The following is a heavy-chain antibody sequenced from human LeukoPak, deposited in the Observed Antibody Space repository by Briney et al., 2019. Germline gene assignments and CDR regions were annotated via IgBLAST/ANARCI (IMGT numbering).Heavy chain of an antibody. CDR3: AKRGVVVRVFLVGFHREAYYFDS. J-gene: IGHJ4*02. CDR2: ISYDGSNK. D-gene: IGHD3-16*02. CDR1: GFTFSSYG. Sequence: PGGSLRLSCAASGFTFSSYGMHWVRQAPGKGLEWVAVISYDGSNKYYADSVKGRFTISRDNSKNTLYLQMNSLRAEDTAVYYCAKRGVVVRVFLVGFHREAYYFDSWGQGAQVTVSS. V-gene: IGHV3-30*18.